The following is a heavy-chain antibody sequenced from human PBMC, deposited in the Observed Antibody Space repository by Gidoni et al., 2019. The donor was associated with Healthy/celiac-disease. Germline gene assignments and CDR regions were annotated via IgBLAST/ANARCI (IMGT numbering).Heavy chain of an antibody. J-gene: IGHJ5*02. D-gene: IGHD6-13*01. V-gene: IGHV1-69*08. CDR1: GGTFSSYT. Sequence: QVQLVQSGAEVKKPGSSVKVSCKASGGTFSSYTISWVRQAPGQGLEWMGRIIPILGIANYAQKFQGRVTITADKSTSTAYMELSSLRSEDTAVYYCARDVRAAAAGRGGWFDPWGQGTLVTVSS. CDR3: ARDVRAAAAGRGGWFDP. CDR2: IIPILGIA.